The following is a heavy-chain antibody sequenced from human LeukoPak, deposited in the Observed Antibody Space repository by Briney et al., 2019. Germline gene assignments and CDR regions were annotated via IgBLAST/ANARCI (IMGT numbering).Heavy chain of an antibody. CDR3: AKDEYGSSSYYFDY. CDR2: IQYDGSKE. J-gene: IGHJ4*02. D-gene: IGHD6-13*01. V-gene: IGHV3-30*02. Sequence: GGSPRLSCAASGFTFSNYGMFWVRQAPGQGLEWVAIIQYDGSKEYYADSVKGRFTISRDNSKNMVYLQMNSLRAEDTAVYYCAKDEYGSSSYYFDYWGQGTLVTVSS. CDR1: GFTFSNYG.